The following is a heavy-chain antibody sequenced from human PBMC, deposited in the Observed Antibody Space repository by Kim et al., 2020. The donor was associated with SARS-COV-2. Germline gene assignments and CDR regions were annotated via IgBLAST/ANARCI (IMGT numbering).Heavy chain of an antibody. J-gene: IGHJ4*02. CDR3: ARVRAVGATGEGDY. D-gene: IGHD1-26*01. V-gene: IGHV3-30*07. Sequence: DPVQGRFTISRDNSKNTLYLQMNSLRAEDTAVYYCARVRAVGATGEGDYWGQGTLVTVSS.